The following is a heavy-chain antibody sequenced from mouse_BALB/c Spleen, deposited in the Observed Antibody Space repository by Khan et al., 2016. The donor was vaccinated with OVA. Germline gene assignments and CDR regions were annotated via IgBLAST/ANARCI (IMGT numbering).Heavy chain of an antibody. CDR2: IDPPNDDS. J-gene: IGHJ3*01. Sequence: VQLKESGAELVKPGASVKLSCSASGFNIKDTYIHWMKQRPEQGLEWIGRIDPPNDDSKYGPKFQAKATLTADTSSNTAYLQLSSLTSEDTAVYYCATLYDNPFAFWGQGTLVSVSA. D-gene: IGHD2-3*01. CDR3: ATLYDNPFAF. V-gene: IGHV14-3*02. CDR1: GFNIKDTY.